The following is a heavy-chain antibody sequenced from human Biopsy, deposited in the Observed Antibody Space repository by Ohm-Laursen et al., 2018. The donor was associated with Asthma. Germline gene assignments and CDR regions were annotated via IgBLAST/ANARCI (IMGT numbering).Heavy chain of an antibody. V-gene: IGHV4-34*01. CDR2: INHSGST. J-gene: IGHJ5*02. CDR3: ARAASTTVFWSGYSHNWFDP. Sequence: SDTLSLTWAVYGGSFSAYYWSWIRQPPGKGLEWIAEINHSGSTNYNPSLKSRVTMSADTSKNQLFLNLSSVTAADTAVYYCARAASTTVFWSGYSHNWFDPWGQGTLVTVSS. CDR1: GGSFSAYY. D-gene: IGHD3-3*01.